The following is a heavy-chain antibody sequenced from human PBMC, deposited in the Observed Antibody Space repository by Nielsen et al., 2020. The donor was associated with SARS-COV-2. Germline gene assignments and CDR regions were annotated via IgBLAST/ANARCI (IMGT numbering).Heavy chain of an antibody. D-gene: IGHD3-10*01. J-gene: IGHJ6*02. Sequence: SVTVSCKASGYSFSRYPMNWVRQAPGQGLEWMGWIDTNLGKPTPAQRFTGRFLFSSDTSVSTASLQISTLRAEDTAVYYCARENSGPGGTASYGMDLWGQGTTVTVSS. CDR1: GYSFSRYP. CDR3: ARENSGPGGTASYGMDL. V-gene: IGHV7-4-1*02. CDR2: IDTNLGKP.